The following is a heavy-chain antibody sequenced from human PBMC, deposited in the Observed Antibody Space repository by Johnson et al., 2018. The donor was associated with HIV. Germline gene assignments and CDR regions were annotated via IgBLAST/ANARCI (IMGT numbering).Heavy chain of an antibody. J-gene: IGHJ3*02. CDR1: GFTVSSNY. CDR3: ARDPAAAALRAFDI. CDR2: IYSGGTT. D-gene: IGHD6-13*01. V-gene: IGHV3-66*01. Sequence: VQLVESGGGVVQPGRSLRLSCAASGFTVSSNYMSWVRQAPGKGLEWVSVIYSGGTTYYADSVKGRFTISRDNSKNTLYLQMNSLRTEDTAVYYCARDPAAAALRAFDIWGQGTMVTVSS.